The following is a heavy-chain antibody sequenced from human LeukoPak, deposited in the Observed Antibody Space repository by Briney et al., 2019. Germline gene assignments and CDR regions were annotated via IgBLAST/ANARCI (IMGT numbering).Heavy chain of an antibody. CDR3: ARSPGYSSSWYYYYFDY. V-gene: IGHV4-39*07. J-gene: IGHJ4*02. D-gene: IGHD6-13*01. CDR2: VYYTGST. Sequence: PSETLSLTCTVSGGSISSSYYYWGWIRQPPGKGLEWVGSVYYTGSTFYNPSLKSRVTISVDTSKNQFSLKLSSVTAADTAVYYCARSPGYSSSWYYYYFDYWGQGTLVTVSS. CDR1: GGSISSSYYY.